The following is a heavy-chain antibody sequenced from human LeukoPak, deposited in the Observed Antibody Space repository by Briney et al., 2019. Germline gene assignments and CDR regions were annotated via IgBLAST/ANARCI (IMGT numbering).Heavy chain of an antibody. CDR1: GGSISSGDYY. V-gene: IGHV4-30-4*08. CDR2: IYYSGST. CDR3: AREEPLGGSGYPPPYYYYMDV. D-gene: IGHD3-3*01. J-gene: IGHJ6*03. Sequence: SQTLSLTCTVSGGSISSGDYYWSWIRQPPGKGLEWIGYIYYSGSTYYNPSLKSRVTISVDTSKNQFSLKLSSVTAADTAVYYCAREEPLGGSGYPPPYYYYMDVWGKGTTVTVSS.